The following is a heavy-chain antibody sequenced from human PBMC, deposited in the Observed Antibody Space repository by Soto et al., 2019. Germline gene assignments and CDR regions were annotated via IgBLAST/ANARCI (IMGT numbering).Heavy chain of an antibody. CDR1: GFTFSNYA. D-gene: IGHD3-22*01. J-gene: IGHJ4*02. CDR2: TSNSGGST. Sequence: GGSLRLSCAASGFTFSNYAMSWVRQSPGKGLEWVSSTSNSGGSTYYADSVKGRLTISRDNSKNSLYVQMNSLRAEDAAVYYCAKGNLYNFFSGSDYWGQGTLVTVSS. V-gene: IGHV3-23*01. CDR3: AKGNLYNFFSGSDY.